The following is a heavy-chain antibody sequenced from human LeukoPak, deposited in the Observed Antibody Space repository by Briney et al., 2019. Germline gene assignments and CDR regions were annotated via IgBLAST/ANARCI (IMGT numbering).Heavy chain of an antibody. D-gene: IGHD3-22*01. CDR1: GYSISSGYH. Sequence: PSETLSLTCTVSGYSISSGYHWGWIRQPPGKGLEWIGSIYHSGSTNYNPSLKSRVTISVDMPKNQFSLKLSSVTAADTAVYFCARGPIPQTHYDSSGYYYWGQGTLVTVSS. CDR3: ARGPIPQTHYDSSGYYY. J-gene: IGHJ4*02. CDR2: IYHSGST. V-gene: IGHV4-38-2*02.